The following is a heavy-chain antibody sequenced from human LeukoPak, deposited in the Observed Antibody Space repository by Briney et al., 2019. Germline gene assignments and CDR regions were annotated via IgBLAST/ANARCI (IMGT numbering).Heavy chain of an antibody. V-gene: IGHV4-59*01. CDR2: IYYSGST. CDR3: ASSDSSGYLLDV. CDR1: GGSFSGYY. Sequence: SETLSLTCAVYGGSFSGYYWSWIRQPPGKGLEWIGYIYYSGSTNYNPSLKSRVTISVDTSKNQFSLKLSSVTAADTAVYYCASSDSSGYLLDVWGQGTTVTVSS. D-gene: IGHD3-22*01. J-gene: IGHJ6*02.